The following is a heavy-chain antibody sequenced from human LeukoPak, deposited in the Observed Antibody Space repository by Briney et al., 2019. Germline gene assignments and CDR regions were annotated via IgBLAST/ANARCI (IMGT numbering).Heavy chain of an antibody. CDR2: IYYSGST. J-gene: IGHJ4*02. CDR3: ARVRRHLVNFDY. V-gene: IGHV4-61*01. D-gene: IGHD3-9*01. Sequence: SETLSLTCTVSGGSVCSGSYYWSWIRQPPGKGLEWIGYIYYSGSTNYNPSLKSRVTISVDTSKNQFSLKLSSVTAADTAVYYCARVRRHLVNFDYWGQGTLVTVSS. CDR1: GGSVCSGSYY.